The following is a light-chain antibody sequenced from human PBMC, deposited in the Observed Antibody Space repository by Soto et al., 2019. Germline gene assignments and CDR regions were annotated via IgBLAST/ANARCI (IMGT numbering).Light chain of an antibody. CDR2: GAS. J-gene: IGKJ1*01. CDR3: QQYGSSPRT. Sequence: EIVMTQSPDTLFVSLGEGATLSCRASQSVSSHLAWYQHKPGQAPRLLIYGASTRATGIPARFSGSGSETDFTLTISSLEPEDFAVYYCQQYGSSPRTFGQGTRWIS. CDR1: QSVSSH. V-gene: IGKV3D-15*01.